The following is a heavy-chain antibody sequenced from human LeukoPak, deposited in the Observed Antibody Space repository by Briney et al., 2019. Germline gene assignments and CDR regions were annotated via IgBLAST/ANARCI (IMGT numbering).Heavy chain of an antibody. CDR2: IIPIFGTA. Sequence: ASVKVSCKASGGTFSSYAISWVRQAPGQGLEWMGGIIPIFGTANYAQKFQGRVTITTDESTSTAYMELSSLRSEDTAVYYCARDGDCSGGSCPSYWGQGTLVTVSS. CDR1: GGTFSSYA. V-gene: IGHV1-69*05. J-gene: IGHJ4*02. CDR3: ARDGDCSGGSCPSY. D-gene: IGHD2-15*01.